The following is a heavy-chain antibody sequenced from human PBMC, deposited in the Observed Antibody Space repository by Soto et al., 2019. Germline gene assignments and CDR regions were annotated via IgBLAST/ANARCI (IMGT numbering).Heavy chain of an antibody. CDR2: ISSNSAYI. V-gene: IGHV3-21*01. J-gene: IGHJ5*02. D-gene: IGHD6-13*01. Sequence: PXVCLRLSCAACGFRFRSFTMNWVRQAPGKGLEWVSTISSNSAYIYYTDALRGRFTIPRDNAKNSLHLRMNSLRAEDTAVYYCTRDESRDSSARGWFDPWGPGTLVTVSS. CDR1: GFRFRSFT. CDR3: TRDESRDSSARGWFDP.